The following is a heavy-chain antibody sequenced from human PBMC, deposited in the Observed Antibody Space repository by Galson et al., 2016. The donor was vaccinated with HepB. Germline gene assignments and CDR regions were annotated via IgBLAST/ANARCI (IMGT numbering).Heavy chain of an antibody. CDR2: IWYDGSNE. V-gene: IGHV3-33*01. J-gene: IGHJ4*02. D-gene: IGHD2-15*01. CDR3: ARDGSSSTTLFDF. Sequence: SLRLSCAASGFAFSNYGMHWVRQTSGKGLESVALIWYDGSNEYYDESVKGRFTISRDNSRSMLYLQMNSLRVEDSAVYYCARDGSSSTTLFDFWGQGTGVTVTS. CDR1: GFAFSNYG.